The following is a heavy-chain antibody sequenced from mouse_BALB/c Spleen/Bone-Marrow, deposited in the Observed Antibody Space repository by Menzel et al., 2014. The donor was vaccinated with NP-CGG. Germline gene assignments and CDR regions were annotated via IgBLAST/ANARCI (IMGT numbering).Heavy chain of an antibody. Sequence: VKLVESGPGLVAPSQSLSIPCTVSGFSLTGYGLNWVRQPPGKGLEWLGMIWGDGSTDYNSALKSRLSISKDNSKSXVSLKMNSLQTDDTARYYCARGNYGSSLYAMDYWGQGTSVTASS. CDR3: ARGNYGSSLYAMDY. V-gene: IGHV2-6-7*01. CDR2: IWGDGST. CDR1: GFSLTGYG. D-gene: IGHD1-1*01. J-gene: IGHJ4*01.